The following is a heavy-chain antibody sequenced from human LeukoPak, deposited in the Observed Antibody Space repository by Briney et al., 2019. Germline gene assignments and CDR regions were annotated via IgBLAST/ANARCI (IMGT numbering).Heavy chain of an antibody. CDR3: ATDLRAVTTGYTTDY. V-gene: IGHV1-24*01. J-gene: IGHJ4*02. D-gene: IGHD4-11*01. Sequence: ASVKVSCKVSGYTLTELSTHWVRQAPGKGLEWMGGFDPEDGETIYAQKFQGRVTMTEDTSTDTAYMELSSLRSEDTAVYYCATDLRAVTTGYTTDYWGQGTLVTVSS. CDR1: GYTLTELS. CDR2: FDPEDGET.